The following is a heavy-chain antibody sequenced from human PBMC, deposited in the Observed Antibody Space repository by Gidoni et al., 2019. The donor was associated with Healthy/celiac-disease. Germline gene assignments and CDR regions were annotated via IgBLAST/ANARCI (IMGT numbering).Heavy chain of an antibody. D-gene: IGHD6-13*01. J-gene: IGHJ5*02. Sequence: QVQLVQSGAEVKKPGASVKVSCKASGYTFTSYAINWVRQATGQGLEWMGWMNPNSGKTGYAQKFQGRVTMTRNTSISTAYMELSSLRSEDTAVYYWARARGGVAAAGTGWFDPWGQGTLVTVSS. CDR2: MNPNSGKT. CDR1: GYTFTSYA. CDR3: ARARGGVAAAGTGWFDP. V-gene: IGHV1-8*01.